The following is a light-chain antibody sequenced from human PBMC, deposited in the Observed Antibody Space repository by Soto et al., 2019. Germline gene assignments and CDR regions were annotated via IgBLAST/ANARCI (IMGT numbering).Light chain of an antibody. CDR1: QHIRTD. V-gene: IGKV3-15*01. CDR3: QQYTAWPPWT. J-gene: IGKJ1*01. CDR2: GAS. Sequence: EIVLTQSPATLSLSPGEKATLSCRASQHIRTDLAWYQQKPGQAPRLLIYGASTRATGIPARFSGSGSGTEFTLTINSLQSEDFAVYYCQQYTAWPPWTFGQGTKVDIK.